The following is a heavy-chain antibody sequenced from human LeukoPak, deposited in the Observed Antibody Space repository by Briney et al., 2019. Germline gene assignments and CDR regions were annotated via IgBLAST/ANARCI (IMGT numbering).Heavy chain of an antibody. Sequence: GASVKVSCKTSGYTFTSFHMHWVRQAPGQGLEWMGMIDPSGGSTTYAQKFQGRVTMTEDTSTDTAYMELSSLRSEDTAVYYCATLRGELLYVGWFDPWGQGTLVTVSS. CDR1: GYTFTSFH. V-gene: IGHV1-46*01. CDR3: ATLRGELLYVGWFDP. D-gene: IGHD2-2*02. CDR2: IDPSGGST. J-gene: IGHJ5*02.